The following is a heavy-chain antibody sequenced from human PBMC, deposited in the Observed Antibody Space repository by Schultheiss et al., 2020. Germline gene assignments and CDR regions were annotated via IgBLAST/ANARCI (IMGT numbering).Heavy chain of an antibody. V-gene: IGHV1-18*04. CDR3: ATRDSSGWYELDY. Sequence: ASVKVSCKASGYTFTNYGISWVRQAPGQGLEWMGWISGYNGDTNYAQKFQGRLTMTTDTSTSTVYMEVRSLRSDDTAVYYCATRDSSGWYELDYWGQGTLVTVSS. CDR1: GYTFTNYG. J-gene: IGHJ4*02. D-gene: IGHD6-19*01. CDR2: ISGYNGDT.